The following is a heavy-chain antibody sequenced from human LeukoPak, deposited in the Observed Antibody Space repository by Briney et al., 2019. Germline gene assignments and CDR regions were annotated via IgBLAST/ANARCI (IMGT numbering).Heavy chain of an antibody. CDR2: IYHSGST. CDR3: ARGPGGSGSYLPYYFDY. J-gene: IGHJ4*02. CDR1: GGSISSGGYS. Sequence: KSSETLSLTGAVSGGSISSGGYSWSWIRQPPGKGLEWIGYIYHSGSTYYNPSLKSRVTISVDRSKNQFSLKLSSVTAADTAVYYCARGPGGSGSYLPYYFDYWGQGTLVTVSS. D-gene: IGHD3-10*01. V-gene: IGHV4-30-2*01.